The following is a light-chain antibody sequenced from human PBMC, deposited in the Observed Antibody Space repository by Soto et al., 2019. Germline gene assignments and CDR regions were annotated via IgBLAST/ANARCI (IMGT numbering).Light chain of an antibody. CDR1: QSISSW. Sequence: IQMTQSPSTLSASVGDRVTITCRASQSISSWLAWYQQKPGKAPKLLIHKASSLESGVPSRFSGSESGTEFTLTISSLQPDDIATYHCQQYNSYPWTFGQGTKVEIK. CDR3: QQYNSYPWT. V-gene: IGKV1-5*03. J-gene: IGKJ1*01. CDR2: KAS.